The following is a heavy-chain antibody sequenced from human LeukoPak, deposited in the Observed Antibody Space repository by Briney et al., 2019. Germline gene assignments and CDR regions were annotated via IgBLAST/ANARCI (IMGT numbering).Heavy chain of an antibody. CDR2: INPDSGGT. V-gene: IGHV1-2*02. J-gene: IGHJ4*02. D-gene: IGHD2-2*01. Sequence: ASVKVSCKASGYAFTAYYLHWVRQAPGQGLEWMGWINPDSGGTNYAQKFQGRVTMTRDTSISTGYMEVNRLTSDDTAIYYCARASSLRYWGQGTLVTVSS. CDR3: ARASSLRY. CDR1: GYAFTAYY.